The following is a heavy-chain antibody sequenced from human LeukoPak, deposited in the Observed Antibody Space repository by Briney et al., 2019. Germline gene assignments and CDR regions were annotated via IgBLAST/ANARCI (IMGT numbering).Heavy chain of an antibody. CDR2: ISSSSSYI. V-gene: IGHV3-21*01. Sequence: GGSLRLSCAASGFTFSSYSMNWVRQAPGKGLEWVSSISSSSSYIYYADSVKGRFTISRDNAKNSLYLQMNSLRAEDTAVYYCASSTAPGGSSGYAKWGQGTLVTASS. J-gene: IGHJ4*02. CDR1: GFTFSSYS. CDR3: ASSTAPGGSSGYAK. D-gene: IGHD1-26*01.